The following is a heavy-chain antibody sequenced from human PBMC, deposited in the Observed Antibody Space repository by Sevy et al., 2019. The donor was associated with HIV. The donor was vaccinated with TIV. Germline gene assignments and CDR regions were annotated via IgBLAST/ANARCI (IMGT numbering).Heavy chain of an antibody. D-gene: IGHD6-13*01. CDR2: ISYDGRNK. CDR3: ARGPVPIAAAGTYFDY. V-gene: IGHV3-30*04. CDR1: GFTFSSYA. J-gene: IGHJ4*02. Sequence: GGSLRLSCAASGFTFSSYAMYWVRQAPGKGLEWVAVISYDGRNKYYADSVKGRFTISRDNSKNTMYLQMNSLRAEDTAMYDCARGPVPIAAAGTYFDYWGQATLVTVSS.